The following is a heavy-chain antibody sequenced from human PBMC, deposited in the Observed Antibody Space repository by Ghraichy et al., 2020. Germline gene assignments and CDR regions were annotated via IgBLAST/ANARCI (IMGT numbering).Heavy chain of an antibody. CDR1: GGSLSGYY. D-gene: IGHD3-22*01. Sequence: SETLSLTCAVYGGSLSGYYWSWIRQAPGKGLEWIGEINDSGSTNYNPSLKSRVTVSVDTSKNHFSLKLRSVTAADTAVYYCARFSRYCRGSFDYWGQGTLVTVSS. CDR3: ARFSRYCRGSFDY. V-gene: IGHV4-34*01. CDR2: INDSGST. J-gene: IGHJ4*02.